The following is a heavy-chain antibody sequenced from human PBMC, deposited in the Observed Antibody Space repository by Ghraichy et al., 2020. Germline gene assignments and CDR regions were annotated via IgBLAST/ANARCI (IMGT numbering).Heavy chain of an antibody. D-gene: IGHD3-9*01. V-gene: IGHV4-39*01. CDR3: AGLEYYDILAGYYIPSYFDH. J-gene: IGHJ4*02. Sequence: ETLSLTCTISGGSISSSSYYWGWIRQPPGKGLEWIGNIYYSGSTYYNPSLRSRVTISVDTPKNQFSMKLSSVTAADTAVYYCAGLEYYDILAGYYIPSYFDHWGQGTLVTVSS. CDR1: GGSISSSSYY. CDR2: IYYSGST.